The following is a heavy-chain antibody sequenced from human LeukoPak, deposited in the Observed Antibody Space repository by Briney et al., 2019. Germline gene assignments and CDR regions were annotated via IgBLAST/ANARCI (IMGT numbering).Heavy chain of an antibody. CDR2: IYYSGST. CDR3: AKDFEEFPGEGFDI. V-gene: IGHV4-59*01. Sequence: PSETLSLTCTVSGGSISSYYWSWIRQPPGKGLEWIGYIYYSGSTNYNPSLKSRVTISVDTSKNQFPLKLSSVTAADTAVYYCAKDFEEFPGEGFDIWGQGTMVTVSS. CDR1: GGSISSYY. D-gene: IGHD3-10*01. J-gene: IGHJ3*02.